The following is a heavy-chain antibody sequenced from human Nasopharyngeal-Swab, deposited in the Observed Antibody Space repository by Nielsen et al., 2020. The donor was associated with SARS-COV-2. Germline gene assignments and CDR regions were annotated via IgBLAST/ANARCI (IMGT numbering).Heavy chain of an antibody. V-gene: IGHV3-21*01. Sequence: PPGKGLEWVSSISSSSSYIYYAGSVKGRFTISRDNAKNSLYLQMNSLRAEDTAVYYCARGNGQMDYWGQGTLVTVSS. D-gene: IGHD5-24*01. J-gene: IGHJ4*02. CDR3: ARGNGQMDY. CDR2: ISSSSSYI.